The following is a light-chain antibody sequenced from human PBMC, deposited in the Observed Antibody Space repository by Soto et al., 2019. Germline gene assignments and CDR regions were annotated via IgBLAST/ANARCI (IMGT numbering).Light chain of an antibody. CDR3: YACAGANRV. Sequence: QSALTQPPSASGFPGQSVTISCTGTSSDIGGHYVVYWYQQHPGKAPKLMIYAVTKRPYGVPDRFSGSKSGNTASLTVSGLVAEDEADYYSYACAGANRVFGTGTQLTVL. J-gene: IGLJ6*01. CDR2: AVT. V-gene: IGLV2-8*01. CDR1: SSDIGGHYV.